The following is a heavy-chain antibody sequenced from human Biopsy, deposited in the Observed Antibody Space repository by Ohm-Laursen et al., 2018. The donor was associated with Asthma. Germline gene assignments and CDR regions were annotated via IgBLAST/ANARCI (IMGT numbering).Heavy chain of an antibody. Sequence: ASVKVSCKSLGGTFNTYVIGWVRQAPGQGLEWMGGVNSVFGTTTYPQKFQDRVTITADDSTSTVYMELSSLRSEDTAVYYCARKAGPCISRTCYSLDFWGQGTLVTVSS. J-gene: IGHJ4*02. V-gene: IGHV1-69*13. CDR1: GGTFNTYV. D-gene: IGHD2-2*01. CDR3: ARKAGPCISRTCYSLDF. CDR2: VNSVFGTT.